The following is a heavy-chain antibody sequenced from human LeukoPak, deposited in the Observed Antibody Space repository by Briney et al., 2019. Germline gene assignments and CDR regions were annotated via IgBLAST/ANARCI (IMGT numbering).Heavy chain of an antibody. Sequence: SVKVSCKASGGTFSIYAISWVRQAPGQGLEWMGHIIPIFGTANYAQKFQGRVTITADESTSTAYMELSSLRSEDTAVYYCARYYDILTGSHNWFDPWGQGTLVTVSS. V-gene: IGHV1-69*13. J-gene: IGHJ5*02. D-gene: IGHD3-9*01. CDR1: GGTFSIYA. CDR3: ARYYDILTGSHNWFDP. CDR2: IIPIFGTA.